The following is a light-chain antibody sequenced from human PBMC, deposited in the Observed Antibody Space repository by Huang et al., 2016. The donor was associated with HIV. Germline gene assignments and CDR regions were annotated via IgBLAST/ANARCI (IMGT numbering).Light chain of an antibody. Sequence: DIQMTQSPFSLSASVGARVTITCRASQRINNYLNWYQQKPGRAPKLLIYAASSLQRGVPSRFSGSGSGTTFTLTISSLQPEDFATYFCQQSYSTPRVTFGPGTKVDI. J-gene: IGKJ3*01. V-gene: IGKV1-39*01. CDR1: QRINNY. CDR2: AAS. CDR3: QQSYSTPRVT.